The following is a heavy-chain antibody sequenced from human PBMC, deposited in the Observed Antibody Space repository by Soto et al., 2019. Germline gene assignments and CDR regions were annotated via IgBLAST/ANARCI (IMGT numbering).Heavy chain of an antibody. Sequence: GGSLRLSCAASGFTLSRYWMSWVRQAPGKGLEWVANIKQDGSEKYYVDSVAGRFTISRDNAKNSLYLQMDSLRAEDTAVYYCARDNGGGDYWGQGTLVTVSS. CDR3: ARDNGGGDY. D-gene: IGHD2-8*01. CDR1: GFTLSRYW. CDR2: IKQDGSEK. V-gene: IGHV3-7*03. J-gene: IGHJ4*02.